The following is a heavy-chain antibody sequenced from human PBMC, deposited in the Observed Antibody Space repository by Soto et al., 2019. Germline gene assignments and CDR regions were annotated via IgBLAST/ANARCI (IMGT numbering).Heavy chain of an antibody. V-gene: IGHV3-23*01. D-gene: IGHD3-10*01. CDR1: GFTFSSYA. CDR2: ISGSGGST. J-gene: IGHJ4*02. CDR3: AKDSTLWFGEFPSDY. Sequence: GGSLRLSCAASGFTFSSYAMSWVRQAPGKGLEWVSAISGSGGSTYYADSVKGRFTISRDNSKNTLYLQMNSLRAEDTAVYYCAKDSTLWFGEFPSDYWGQGTLVTVSS.